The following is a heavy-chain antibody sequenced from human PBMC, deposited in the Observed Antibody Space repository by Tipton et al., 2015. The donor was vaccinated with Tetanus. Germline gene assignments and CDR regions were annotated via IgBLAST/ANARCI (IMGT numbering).Heavy chain of an antibody. CDR1: RGPISSYY. V-gene: IGHV4-4*07. J-gene: IGHJ4*02. CDR2: ISNGNT. CDR3: ARGITDGYNRRFDY. Sequence: GLVKPSETLSLTCTVSRGPISSYYWSWIRQPAGKGLEWIGHISNGNTDYSPSLKSRVTLSVDTSKNQFSLEGRSVTAADTAVYYCARGITDGYNRRFDYWGQGTRVAVSP. D-gene: IGHD5-24*01.